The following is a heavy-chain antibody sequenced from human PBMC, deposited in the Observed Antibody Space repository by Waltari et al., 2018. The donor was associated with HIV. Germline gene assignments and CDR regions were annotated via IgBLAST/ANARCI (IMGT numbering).Heavy chain of an antibody. CDR2: MNLKTSCT. V-gene: IGHV1-2*02. D-gene: IGHD1-26*01. CDR3: ARDGDVGSTDY. Sequence: QVQLVQSGAEVKKPGASVKVSCKASGYTFTDYYTHWVRRAPGQGLECMGWMNLKTSCTNYAQTFQGRVSMTRASSINTAFMELYRLRFDDTAIYYCARDGDVGSTDYWGQGTLVTVSS. J-gene: IGHJ4*02. CDR1: GYTFTDYY.